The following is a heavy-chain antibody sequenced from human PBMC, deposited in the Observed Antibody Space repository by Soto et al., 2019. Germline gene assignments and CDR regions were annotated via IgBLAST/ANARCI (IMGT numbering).Heavy chain of an antibody. CDR1: GFIFSGYA. CDR3: AKETNAYEINF. V-gene: IGHV3-30-3*01. J-gene: IGHJ4*02. Sequence: QVQLVESGGGVVQPGGSLRLSCAASGFIFSGYAMHWVRQAPGKGLEWVAVISYDGNTQYYVDSVKGRFTVSRDNSNNILYVEMNNLRDEDTAMYYCAKETNAYEINFWGQGTLVTVSP. D-gene: IGHD3-9*01. CDR2: ISYDGNTQ.